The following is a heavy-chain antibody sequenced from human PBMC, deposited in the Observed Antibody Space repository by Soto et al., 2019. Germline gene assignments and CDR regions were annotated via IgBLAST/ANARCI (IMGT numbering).Heavy chain of an antibody. V-gene: IGHV1-69*01. CDR3: ARYHCSGGSYYSGGNDFDI. CDR2: IIPIFGTA. D-gene: IGHD2-15*01. CDR1: GGTFSSYA. J-gene: IGHJ3*02. Sequence: QVQLVQSGAEVKKPGASVKVSCKASGGTFSSYAISWVRQAPGQGLEWMGGIIPIFGTANYAQKFQGRVTINADESTNKAYMALSKLRSDDTAGYYCARYHCSGGSYYSGGNDFDIWGPGTMVTVSS.